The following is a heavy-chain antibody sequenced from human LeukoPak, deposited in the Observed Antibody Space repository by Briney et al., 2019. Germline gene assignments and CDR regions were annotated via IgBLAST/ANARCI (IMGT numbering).Heavy chain of an antibody. CDR3: ARVRYSSGWLNSMDAFNI. CDR1: GFTFSSYW. V-gene: IGHV3-74*01. J-gene: IGHJ3*02. Sequence: AGGSLRLSCAASGFTFSSYWTQRVRQAPGKGLVRVSHLNSEGSSTSYADSVKGRYTISRDKAKNTLYLHMNSQRDADTAVYYSARVRYSSGWLNSMDAFNIWGQGTMVTVSS. D-gene: IGHD6-19*01. CDR2: LNSEGSST.